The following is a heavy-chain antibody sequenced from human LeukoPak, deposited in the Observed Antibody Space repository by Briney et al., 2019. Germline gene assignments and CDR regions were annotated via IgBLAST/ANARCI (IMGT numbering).Heavy chain of an antibody. V-gene: IGHV3-48*03. Sequence: PGGSLRHSCAASGFTFSSYEMIWVRQAPGKGLEWLSYITASGSITRYADSVEGRFTISRDNGENSLYLQMNSLRAEDTAVYYCARMALPLWSSYFDSWGQGTLVTVSS. CDR1: GFTFSSYE. CDR3: ARMALPLWSSYFDS. CDR2: ITASGSIT. D-gene: IGHD3-10*01. J-gene: IGHJ4*02.